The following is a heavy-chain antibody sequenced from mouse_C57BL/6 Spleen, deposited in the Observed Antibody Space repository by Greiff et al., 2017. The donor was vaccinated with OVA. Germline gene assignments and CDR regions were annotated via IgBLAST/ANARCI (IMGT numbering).Heavy chain of an antibody. D-gene: IGHD1-1*01. J-gene: IGHJ4*01. CDR2: IRSKSNNYAT. CDR3: VRHESYYYGSSYAMDY. CDR1: GFSFNTYA. V-gene: IGHV10-1*01. Sequence: GGGLVQPKGSLKLSCAASGFSFNTYAMNWVRQAPGKGLEWVARIRSKSNNYATSYADSVNDRFTISRDESESMLYLQMNNLKTEDTAMYYCVRHESYYYGSSYAMDYWGQGTSVTVSS.